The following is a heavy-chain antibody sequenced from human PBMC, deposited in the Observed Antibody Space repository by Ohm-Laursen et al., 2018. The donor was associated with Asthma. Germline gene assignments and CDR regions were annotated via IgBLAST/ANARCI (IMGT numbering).Heavy chain of an antibody. D-gene: IGHD5-24*01. Sequence: TLSLTCSVSGGSISSGGFYWGWIRQTPGKGLEWIGTIYNSGSTYYNPSLKSRVTISVDTSKNQFSLKLSSVTAADTAVYYCARDRAEDNWFDPWGQGTLVTVSS. CDR2: IYNSGST. J-gene: IGHJ5*02. CDR3: ARDRAEDNWFDP. CDR1: GGSISSGGFY. V-gene: IGHV4-39*02.